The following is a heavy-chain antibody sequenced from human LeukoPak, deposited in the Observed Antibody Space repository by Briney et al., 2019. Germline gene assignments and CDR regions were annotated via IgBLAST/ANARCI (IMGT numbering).Heavy chain of an antibody. J-gene: IGHJ6*03. V-gene: IGHV3-30*02. CDR2: IRYDGSNK. Sequence: GGSLRLSCAASGFTFSSYGMHWVRQAPGKGLEWVAFIRYDGSNKYYADSVKGRFTISRDNSKNTLYLQMNSLRAEDTAVYYYAKGNRQAGYYSHYYYYYMDVWGKGTTVTISS. CDR3: AKGNRQAGYYSHYYYYYMDV. CDR1: GFTFSSYG. D-gene: IGHD3-9*01.